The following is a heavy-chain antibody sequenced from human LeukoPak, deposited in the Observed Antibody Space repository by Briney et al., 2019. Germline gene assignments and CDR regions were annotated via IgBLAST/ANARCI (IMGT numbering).Heavy chain of an antibody. CDR3: ARHSGSYYITGDY. J-gene: IGHJ4*02. V-gene: IGHV3-30*02. Sequence: PGGSLRLSCAASRFTFSTYGMHWVRQAPGKGLEWVAFIQYDGSNKYYAGSVKGRFTVSRDNSKNTLYLQMSSLRADDTAVYYCARHSGSYYITGDYWGQGTLVTVSS. CDR2: IQYDGSNK. D-gene: IGHD1-26*01. CDR1: RFTFSTYG.